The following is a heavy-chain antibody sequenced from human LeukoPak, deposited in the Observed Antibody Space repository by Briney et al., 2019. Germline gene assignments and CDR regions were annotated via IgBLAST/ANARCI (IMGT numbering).Heavy chain of an antibody. CDR1: GFTPSRYS. V-gene: IGHV3-21*01. CDR3: AREDITVVNHFDF. Sequence: RGSLRLSCAPSGFTPSRYSMGWVRQAPGKGMEWVSTITGRSGYTDYTDSLEGRFTISRDNAKNSLFLQMNSLSADDTAVYYCAREDITVVNHFDFWGQGILVTVSS. D-gene: IGHD4-23*01. CDR2: ITGRSGYT. J-gene: IGHJ4*02.